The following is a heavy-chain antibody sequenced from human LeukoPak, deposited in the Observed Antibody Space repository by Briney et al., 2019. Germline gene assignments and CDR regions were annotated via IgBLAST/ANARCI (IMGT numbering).Heavy chain of an antibody. Sequence: GASVKVSCKASGYTFTSYGISWVRQAPGQGLEWMGWISAYNGNTNYAQKLQGRVTMTTDTSTSTAYMGLRSLRSDDTAVYYCARDAFYYDSSGYAFDIWGQGTMVTVSS. D-gene: IGHD3-22*01. V-gene: IGHV1-18*01. J-gene: IGHJ3*02. CDR3: ARDAFYYDSSGYAFDI. CDR2: ISAYNGNT. CDR1: GYTFTSYG.